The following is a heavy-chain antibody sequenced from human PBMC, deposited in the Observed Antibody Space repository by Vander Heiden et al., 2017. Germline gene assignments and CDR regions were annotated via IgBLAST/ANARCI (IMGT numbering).Heavy chain of an antibody. CDR2: LNPNNGRT. V-gene: IGHV1-46*01. Sequence: QVHLVQSGAEVKKPGASVKISCKASGYTFTSDFIHWVRQAPGHGLEWVGILNPNNGRTNYAQKFQGRVTMTRDTSTGTVYMELSSLTSGDTAVYFCARDVDGKADDFWSDYYFYYFDYWGQGTLVTVSS. J-gene: IGHJ4*02. CDR3: ARDVDGKADDFWSDYYFYYFDY. CDR1: GYTFTSDF. D-gene: IGHD3-3*01.